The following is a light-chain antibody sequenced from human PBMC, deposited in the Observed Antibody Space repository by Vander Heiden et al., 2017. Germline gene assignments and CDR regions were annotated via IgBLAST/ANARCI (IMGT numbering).Light chain of an antibody. Sequence: DIVLTQSPPTLSLSPGERAALSCRASQSVSRYLAWFQQKPGQAPRLLIYDASNRATGIPARFSGSGSGTDFALTISSLEPEDFAVYYCQQRSNWPYTFGQGTKVEIK. CDR1: QSVSRY. CDR2: DAS. V-gene: IGKV3-11*01. CDR3: QQRSNWPYT. J-gene: IGKJ2*01.